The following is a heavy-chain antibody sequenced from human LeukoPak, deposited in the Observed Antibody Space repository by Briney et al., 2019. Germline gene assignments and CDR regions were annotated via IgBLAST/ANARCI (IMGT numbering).Heavy chain of an antibody. CDR2: INPNSGGT. CDR3: ARDPATENWFDP. V-gene: IGHV1-2*02. J-gene: IGHJ5*02. CDR1: GYTFTGSY. Sequence: ASVNVSCKASGYTFTGSYMHWVRQAAAQGLEGMGWINPNSGGTNYAQKFQGRVTMTRDTSISTAYMELSRLRSDDTAVYYCARDPATENWFDPWGQGTLVTVSS. D-gene: IGHD1-26*01.